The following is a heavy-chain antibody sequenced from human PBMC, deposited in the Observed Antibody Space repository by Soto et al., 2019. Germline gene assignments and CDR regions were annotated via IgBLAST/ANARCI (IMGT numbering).Heavy chain of an antibody. CDR2: INPNSGVT. CDR1: GYTFTGYY. J-gene: IGHJ3*02. Sequence: ASVKVSCKASGYTFTGYYMHWVRQAPGQGLEFMGWINPNSGVTNYAQKFQGWVTMTRDTSISTAYMELSRLRSDDTAVYYCARGDTAMVTSDAFDIGGQGTMVTVSS. V-gene: IGHV1-2*04. CDR3: ARGDTAMVTSDAFDI. D-gene: IGHD5-18*01.